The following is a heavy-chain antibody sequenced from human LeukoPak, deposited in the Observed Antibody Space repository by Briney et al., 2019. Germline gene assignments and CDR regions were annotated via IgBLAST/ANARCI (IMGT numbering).Heavy chain of an antibody. V-gene: IGHV4-4*07. CDR2: IYTSGST. D-gene: IGHD6-13*01. CDR1: GGSISSYY. Sequence: SETLSLTCTVSGGSISSYYWSWIRQPAGKGLEWIGRIYTSGSTNYNPSLTSRVTISVDTSKNQFSLKLSSVTAADTAVYYCARRFASTWYGGQAIDAFDIWGQGTMVTVSS. J-gene: IGHJ3*02. CDR3: ARRFASTWYGGQAIDAFDI.